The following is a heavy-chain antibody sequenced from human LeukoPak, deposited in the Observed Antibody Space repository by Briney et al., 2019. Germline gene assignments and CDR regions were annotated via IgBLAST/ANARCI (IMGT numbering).Heavy chain of an antibody. Sequence: GGSLRLSCAASGFTFSSYEMNWVRQAPGKGLEWVAVISYDGSNKYYADSVKGRFTISRDNSKNTLYLQMNSLRAEDTAVYYCARDKPYFDYWGQGTLVTVSS. V-gene: IGHV3-30-3*01. CDR2: ISYDGSNK. J-gene: IGHJ4*02. CDR3: ARDKPYFDY. CDR1: GFTFSSYE.